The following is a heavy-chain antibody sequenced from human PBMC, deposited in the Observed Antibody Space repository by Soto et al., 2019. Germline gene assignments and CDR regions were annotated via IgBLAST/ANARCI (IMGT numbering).Heavy chain of an antibody. CDR2: IKHSGST. D-gene: IGHD3-10*01. CDR1: GGSFSGYY. Sequence: LSLTCAGYGGSFSGYYWSWIRQPPGNGLEWIGEIKHSGSTNYIPSLKSRVTISVDTSKNQFSLKLSSVTAADTAVYYCARGSNGSGSFDYWSQGTLVTVSS. CDR3: ARGSNGSGSFDY. V-gene: IGHV4-34*01. J-gene: IGHJ4*02.